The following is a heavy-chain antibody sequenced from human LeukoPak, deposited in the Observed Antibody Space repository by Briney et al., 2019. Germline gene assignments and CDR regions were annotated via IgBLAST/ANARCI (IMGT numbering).Heavy chain of an antibody. CDR3: ARGGYSYGYGALPYYYGMDV. V-gene: IGHV3-30-3*01. D-gene: IGHD5-18*01. Sequence: PGRSLRLSCAASGFTFSSYAMHWVRQAPGKGLEWVAVISYDGSNNYYADSVKGRFTISRDNTKNTLYLQMNSLRAEDTAVYYCARGGYSYGYGALPYYYGMDVWGQGTTVTVSS. J-gene: IGHJ6*02. CDR1: GFTFSSYA. CDR2: ISYDGSNN.